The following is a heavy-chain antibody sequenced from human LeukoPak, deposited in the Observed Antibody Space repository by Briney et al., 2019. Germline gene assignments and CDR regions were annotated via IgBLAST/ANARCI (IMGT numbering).Heavy chain of an antibody. J-gene: IGHJ4*02. V-gene: IGHV3-23*01. CDR1: GFTFSSYA. D-gene: IGHD3-22*01. Sequence: GGSLRLPCAASGFTFSSYAMSWVRQAPGKGLEWVSAISGSGGSTYYADSVKGRFTISRGNSKNTLYLQMNSLRAEDTAVYYCAKDFLGYYYDSSGYFDFDYWGQGTLVTVSS. CDR2: ISGSGGST. CDR3: AKDFLGYYYDSSGYFDFDY.